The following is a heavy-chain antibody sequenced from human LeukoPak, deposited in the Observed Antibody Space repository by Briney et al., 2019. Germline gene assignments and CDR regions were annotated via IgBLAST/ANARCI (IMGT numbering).Heavy chain of an antibody. V-gene: IGHV3-23*01. CDR2: ISGSGGST. CDR3: AKDYTRIAVAAIFDY. D-gene: IGHD6-19*01. CDR1: GFTFSSNA. J-gene: IGHJ4*02. Sequence: GGSLRLSCAASGFTFSSNAMSWVRQAPGKGREWVSPISGSGGSTYYADSVRGRFTISRDNPKNTLYLQMNSLRAEDTAVYYCAKDYTRIAVAAIFDYWGQGTLVTVSS.